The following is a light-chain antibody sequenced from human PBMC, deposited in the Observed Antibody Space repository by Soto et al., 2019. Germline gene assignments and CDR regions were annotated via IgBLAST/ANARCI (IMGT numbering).Light chain of an antibody. J-gene: IGKJ2*01. CDR2: GAS. V-gene: IGKV3-20*01. Sequence: EIVLTQSPGTLSLSPGERATLSCRASQSVSSSYLAWYQQKPGQAPRLLIYGASSRATGIPDRFSGSGSGTDFTLTISRLEPEDFAVYYCQQYGSSPRFHMYTFGQGTKLEIK. CDR1: QSVSSSY. CDR3: QQYGSSPRFHMYT.